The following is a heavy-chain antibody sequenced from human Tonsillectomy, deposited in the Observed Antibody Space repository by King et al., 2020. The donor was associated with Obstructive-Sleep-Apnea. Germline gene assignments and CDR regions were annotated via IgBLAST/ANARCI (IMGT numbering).Heavy chain of an antibody. V-gene: IGHV4-30-4*01. CDR3: VRALAVGATVGYFDS. J-gene: IGHJ4*02. CDR1: GGSISSGAYY. D-gene: IGHD1-26*01. Sequence: VQLQESGPGLVKPSQTLSLTCTVSGGSISSGAYYWSWTRQPPGKGLEWIGYIYYSGSTYYNPSLKSRVTISVDTSKNQFSLRLSSLTAADTAVYFCVRALAVGATVGYFDSWGQGTLVTVSS. CDR2: IYYSGST.